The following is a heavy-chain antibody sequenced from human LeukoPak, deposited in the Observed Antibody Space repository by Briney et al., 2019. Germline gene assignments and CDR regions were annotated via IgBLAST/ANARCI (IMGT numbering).Heavy chain of an antibody. J-gene: IGHJ6*02. Sequence: GGSPRLSCAASGFTFSNYALSWVRQAPGKGLEWVSSIGSSVNSTHYADSVKGRFTISRDNSKNTLYLQMNSLRAEDTAVYYCARDQAFDWLYYYYGMDVWGLGTTVIVSS. CDR1: GFTFSNYA. V-gene: IGHV3-23*01. CDR3: ARDQAFDWLYYYYGMDV. D-gene: IGHD3-9*01. CDR2: IGSSVNST.